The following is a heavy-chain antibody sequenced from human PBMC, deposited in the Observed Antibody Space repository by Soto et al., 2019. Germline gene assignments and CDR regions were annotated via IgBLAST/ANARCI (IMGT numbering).Heavy chain of an antibody. J-gene: IGHJ6*02. CDR2: ISTYNGDT. CDR3: AREGVAPYYFYSMDV. D-gene: IGHD5-12*01. Sequence: RQTPGQGLEWMGWISTYNGDTNYAQTFQGRVTMTTDKSTSTVPLEVRSLSSAGTAGYYGAREGVAPYYFYSMDVWGGGAVATRSS. V-gene: IGHV1-18*01.